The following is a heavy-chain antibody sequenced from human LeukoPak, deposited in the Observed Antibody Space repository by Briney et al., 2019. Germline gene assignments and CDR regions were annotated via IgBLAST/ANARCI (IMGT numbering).Heavy chain of an antibody. CDR1: GFTFSSYW. V-gene: IGHV3-74*01. Sequence: GGSLRLSCAASGFTFSSYWMHWVRQAPGKGLGWVSIINNDGSETRYADSVKGRFTISRDNAKNTLHLQMNSLRADDTAVYYCATAGQGYMDVWGKGTTVTVSS. D-gene: IGHD1-14*01. CDR2: INNDGSET. CDR3: ATAGQGYMDV. J-gene: IGHJ6*03.